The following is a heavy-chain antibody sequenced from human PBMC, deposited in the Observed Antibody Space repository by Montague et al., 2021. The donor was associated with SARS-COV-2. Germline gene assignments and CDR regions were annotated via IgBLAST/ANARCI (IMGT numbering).Heavy chain of an antibody. CDR1: GFNFSDYY. V-gene: IGHV3-11*06. CDR2: INSRATYT. CDR3: AREAHLATRPGWSDWFAP. J-gene: IGHJ5*02. Sequence: SLRLSCAASGFNFSDYYMTWVRQAPGKGLEWISYINSRATYTNYADSQKGRFTISRDNAKNSLYLQMDSLRAEDTGVYYCAREAHLATRPGWSDWFAPWGQGTLVTVSS. D-gene: IGHD6-6*01.